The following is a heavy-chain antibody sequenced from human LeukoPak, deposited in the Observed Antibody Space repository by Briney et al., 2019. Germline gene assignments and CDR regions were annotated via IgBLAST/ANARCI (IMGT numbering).Heavy chain of an antibody. V-gene: IGHV3-11*01. J-gene: IGHJ4*02. CDR2: ISSSGSTI. Sequence: GGSLRLSCAASGFTFSDYYMSWIRQAPGKGLEWVSYISSSGSTIYYADSVKGRFTISRDNSKNTLYLQMNSLRAEDTAVYYCAKDRFSGAGGYWGQGTLVTVSS. CDR3: AKDRFSGAGGY. CDR1: GFTFSDYY. D-gene: IGHD6-25*01.